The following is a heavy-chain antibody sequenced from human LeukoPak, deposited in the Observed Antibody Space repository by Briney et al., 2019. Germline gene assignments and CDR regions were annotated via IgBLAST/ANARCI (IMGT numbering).Heavy chain of an antibody. CDR2: INHSGST. CDR1: GGSVSSGSYY. D-gene: IGHD1-26*01. V-gene: IGHV4-39*07. CDR3: AGSVGVGATSAYYYFDY. J-gene: IGHJ4*02. Sequence: SETLSLTCTVSGGSVSSGSYYWSWIRQPPGKGLEWIGEINHSGSTNYNPSLKSRVTISVDTSKNQFSLKLSSVTAADTAVYYCAGSVGVGATSAYYYFDYWGQGTLVTVSS.